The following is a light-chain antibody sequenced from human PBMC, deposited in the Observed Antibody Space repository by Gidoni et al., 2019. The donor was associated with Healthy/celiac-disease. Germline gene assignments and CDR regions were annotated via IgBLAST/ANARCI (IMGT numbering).Light chain of an antibody. CDR1: SSDVGGYKY. Sequence: QSALTQPRSVSGSPGQSATISCTGTSSDVGGYKYVSWYQQHPGKAPKLMIYDVSKRPSGVPVRFSGSKSGNTASLTISGLQSADEADYYCCSYAGSYTLYVFGTGTKVTVL. V-gene: IGLV2-11*01. CDR2: DVS. CDR3: CSYAGSYTLYV. J-gene: IGLJ1*01.